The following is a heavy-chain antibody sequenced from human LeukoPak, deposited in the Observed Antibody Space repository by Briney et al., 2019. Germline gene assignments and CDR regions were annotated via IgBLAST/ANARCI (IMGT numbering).Heavy chain of an antibody. V-gene: IGHV4-39*02. CDR2: IYYSGST. CDR1: GDSISSSSYY. D-gene: IGHD3-10*01. Sequence: SETLSLTCTVSGDSISSSSYYWGWIRQPPGKGLEWIGNIYYSGSTYYNPSLKSRVTISVDTSKNHFSLKLSSVTAADTAVYYCARRHDYYYGSGSHNNWFDPWGQGSLVTVSS. CDR3: ARRHDYYYGSGSHNNWFDP. J-gene: IGHJ5*02.